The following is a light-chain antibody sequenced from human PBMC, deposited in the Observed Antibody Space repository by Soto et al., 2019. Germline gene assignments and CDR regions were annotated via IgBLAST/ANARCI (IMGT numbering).Light chain of an antibody. CDR2: DVT. CDR1: SSDVGGYNY. V-gene: IGLV2-14*03. CDR3: SSYTSSNTVL. Sequence: QSVLTQPASVSGSPGQSITISCTGTSSDVGGYNYVSWYQHHPGKAPKLMIYDVTDRPSGISFRFSGSKSGNTASLTISRLQAEDEADYSCSSYTSSNTVLFGGGTKLTVL. J-gene: IGLJ2*01.